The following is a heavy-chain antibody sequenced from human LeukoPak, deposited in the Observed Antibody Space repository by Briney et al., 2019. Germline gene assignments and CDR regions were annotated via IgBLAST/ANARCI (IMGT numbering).Heavy chain of an antibody. CDR3: AKGPDSGSYYFDY. V-gene: IGHV3-23*01. CDR2: ISGSGGST. CDR1: GFTFSSYA. J-gene: IGHJ4*02. D-gene: IGHD1-26*01. Sequence: GGSLRLSCAASGFTFSSYAMSWVRQAPGKGLEWVSAISGSGGSTYYADSVKGRFTISRDNSKNTLYLQMNSLRTEDTAVYYCAKGPDSGSYYFDYWGQGTLVTVSS.